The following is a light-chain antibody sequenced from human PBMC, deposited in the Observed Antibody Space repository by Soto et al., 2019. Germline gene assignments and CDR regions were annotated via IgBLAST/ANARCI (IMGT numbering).Light chain of an antibody. V-gene: IGKV3-11*01. Sequence: EIVLTQSPATLSLSPGDRATLSCRASQSITNYLAWYRHQPGQPPRLLIYDASNRATGIPARFIVSGSGTHFTLTISSLEPEDFGLYYCQQRSNWPAVTFGGGTKVEIK. CDR3: QQRSNWPAVT. CDR2: DAS. J-gene: IGKJ4*01. CDR1: QSITNY.